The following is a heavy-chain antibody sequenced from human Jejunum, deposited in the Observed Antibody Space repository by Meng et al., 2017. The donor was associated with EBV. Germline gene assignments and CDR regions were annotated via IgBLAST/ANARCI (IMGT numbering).Heavy chain of an antibody. J-gene: IGHJ4*02. CDR3: ARVRGYSYGRPFDY. CDR1: GYSFTNSA. CDR2: INTNTGNP. V-gene: IGHV7-4-1*02. D-gene: IGHD5-18*01. Sequence: VQLVQSGSGLKKPGASGTVSCKASGYSFTNSAMNWVRQAPGQGVEWMGWINTNTGNPTYAQGFTGRFVFSLDTSVSTAYLQISSLKAEDTAVYYCARVRGYSYGRPFDYWGQGTLVTVSS.